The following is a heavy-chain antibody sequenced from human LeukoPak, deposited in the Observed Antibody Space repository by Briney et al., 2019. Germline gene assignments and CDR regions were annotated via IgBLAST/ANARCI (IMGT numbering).Heavy chain of an antibody. CDR3: AKGDFDY. V-gene: IGHV3-30*18. J-gene: IGHJ4*02. CDR1: GFTFSSYG. Sequence: PGRSLRLSCAASGFTFSSYGMPWVRQAPGKGLEWVAVISYDGSNKYYADSVKGRFTISRDNSKNTLYLQMNSLRAEDTAVYYCAKGDFDYWGQGTLVTVSS. CDR2: ISYDGSNK.